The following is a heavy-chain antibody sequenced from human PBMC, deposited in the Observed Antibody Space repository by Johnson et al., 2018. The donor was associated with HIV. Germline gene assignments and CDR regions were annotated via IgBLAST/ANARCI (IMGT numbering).Heavy chain of an antibody. Sequence: QVQLVESGGGVVQPGRSLRLSCVVSGLSFSNHAIYWVRQAPGKGLEWVALISYDGNNKYYTDSVKGRFTISRDNSKNTLFLLMSNLRADDTAVYYCARVRRSGWFDNDAFDIWGQGTMVTVSS. CDR3: ARVRRSGWFDNDAFDI. D-gene: IGHD6-19*01. CDR1: GLSFSNHA. V-gene: IGHV3-30*04. CDR2: ISYDGNNK. J-gene: IGHJ3*02.